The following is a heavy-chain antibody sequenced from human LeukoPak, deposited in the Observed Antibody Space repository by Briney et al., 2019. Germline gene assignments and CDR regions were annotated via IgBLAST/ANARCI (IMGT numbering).Heavy chain of an antibody. Sequence: ASVKVSCKAPGYTFTGYYMHWVRQAPGQGLEWMGRINPNSGGTNYAQKFQGRVTMTRDTSISTAYMELSRLRSDDTAVYYCARGFTDTIFGVVKDAFDIWGQGTMVTVSS. CDR3: ARGFTDTIFGVVKDAFDI. J-gene: IGHJ3*02. CDR1: GYTFTGYY. V-gene: IGHV1-2*06. CDR2: INPNSGGT. D-gene: IGHD3-3*01.